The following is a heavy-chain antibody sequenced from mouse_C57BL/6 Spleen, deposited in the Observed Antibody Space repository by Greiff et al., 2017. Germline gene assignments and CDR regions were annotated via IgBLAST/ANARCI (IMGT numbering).Heavy chain of an antibody. Sequence: QVQLQQPGAELVRPGSSVKLSCKASGYTFTSYWMHWVKQRPIQGLEWIGNIDPSDSETHYNQKFKDKATLTVDQSSSTAYMQLSSLTSEDSAVYYCASNGGYYYEGYAMDYWGQGTSVTVSS. CDR2: IDPSDSET. J-gene: IGHJ4*01. V-gene: IGHV1-52*01. CDR3: ASNGGYYYEGYAMDY. D-gene: IGHD1-1*01. CDR1: GYTFTSYW.